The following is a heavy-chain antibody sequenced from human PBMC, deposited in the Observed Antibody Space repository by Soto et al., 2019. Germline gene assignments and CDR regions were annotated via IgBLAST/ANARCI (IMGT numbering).Heavy chain of an antibody. V-gene: IGHV5-51*01. J-gene: IGHJ4*02. D-gene: IGHD3-3*01. CDR1: GYSFTSYW. CDR3: ARLGHPEYTSEFRDFWSGQNPFDY. CDR2: IYPGDSDT. Sequence: GESLKISCKGSGYSFTSYWIGWVRQMPGKGLEWMGIIYPGDSDTRYSPSFQGQVTISADKSISTAYLQWTSLKASDTAMYYCARLGHPEYTSEFRDFWSGQNPFDYWGQGTLVTVSS.